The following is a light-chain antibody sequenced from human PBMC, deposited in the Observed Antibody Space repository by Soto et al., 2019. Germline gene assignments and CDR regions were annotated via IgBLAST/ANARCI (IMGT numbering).Light chain of an antibody. V-gene: IGKV3-15*01. CDR1: QSVNSN. Sequence: EIMMTQSPVTLSVSPGERATLSCRASQSVNSNLAWYQQKPGQAPRLLIYGASTRATGIPASFIGNGSGTEFTLTASSLQPEDFAVYYCQQYGSSPSGTFGQGTKVDIK. J-gene: IGKJ1*01. CDR2: GAS. CDR3: QQYGSSPSGT.